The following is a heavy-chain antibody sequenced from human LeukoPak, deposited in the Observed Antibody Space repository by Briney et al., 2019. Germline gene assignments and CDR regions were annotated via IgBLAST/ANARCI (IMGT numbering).Heavy chain of an antibody. Sequence: SETLSLTCTVSGGSISSYYWSWIRQPAGKGLEWIGRIYTSGSTNYNPSLKSRVTMSVDTSKNQFSLKLSSVTAADTAVYYCARDGRPSWYYDFWSGPPSGYYYMDVWGKGTTVTVSS. V-gene: IGHV4-4*07. J-gene: IGHJ6*03. CDR3: ARDGRPSWYYDFWSGPPSGYYYMDV. D-gene: IGHD3-3*01. CDR2: IYTSGST. CDR1: GGSISSYY.